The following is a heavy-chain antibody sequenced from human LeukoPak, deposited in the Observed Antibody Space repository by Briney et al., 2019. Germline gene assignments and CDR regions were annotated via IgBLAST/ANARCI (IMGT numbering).Heavy chain of an antibody. CDR3: ARDPSYEYTRQDAFDI. Sequence: PGGSLRLSCAASGFTFSSYWMHWVRQAPGKGLVWVSRINTDGSSTSYADSVKGRFTISRDNAKNTLYLQMNSLRAEDTAVYYCARDPSYEYTRQDAFDIWGQGTMVTVSS. D-gene: IGHD6-6*01. CDR2: INTDGSST. J-gene: IGHJ3*02. V-gene: IGHV3-74*01. CDR1: GFTFSSYW.